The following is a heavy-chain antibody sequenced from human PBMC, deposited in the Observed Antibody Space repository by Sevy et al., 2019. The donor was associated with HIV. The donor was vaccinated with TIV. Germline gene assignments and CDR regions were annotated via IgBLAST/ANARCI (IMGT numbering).Heavy chain of an antibody. V-gene: IGHV3-30*04. CDR3: ARDLSSGWYGVGDY. J-gene: IGHJ4*02. CDR2: ESYDTSNR. D-gene: IGHD6-19*01. CDR1: GFSFNRYA. Sequence: GGSLRLSCAASGFSFNRYAMHWVRQAPGKGLEWVAMESYDTSNRYYADSVKGRFTISRDNAKNSLYLQMNSLSAEDTAVYYCARDLSSGWYGVGDYWGQGTLVTVSS.